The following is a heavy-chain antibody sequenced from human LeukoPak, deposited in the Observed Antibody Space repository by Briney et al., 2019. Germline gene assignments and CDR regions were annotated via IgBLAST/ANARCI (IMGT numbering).Heavy chain of an antibody. Sequence: HAGGSLRLSCAASGFTFSGYGMHWVRQAPGKGLEWVTFIRYDERNKYYADSVKGRFTISRDNSKNTLYLQMNSLRAEDTAVYYCARVMGRYCSSTSCYVDYWGQGTLVTVSS. D-gene: IGHD2-2*01. CDR2: IRYDERNK. CDR3: ARVMGRYCSSTSCYVDY. J-gene: IGHJ4*02. CDR1: GFTFSGYG. V-gene: IGHV3-30*02.